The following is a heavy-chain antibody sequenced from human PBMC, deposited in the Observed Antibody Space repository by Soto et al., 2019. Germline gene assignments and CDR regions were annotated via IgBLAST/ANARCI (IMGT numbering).Heavy chain of an antibody. CDR3: ARDRTMTGPNYYYYFGMDV. Sequence: QVQLVQSGAEVKKPGSSVKVSCKASGGTFSSYTISWVRQAPGQGLEWMGRIIPILGIANYAQKFQGRVTITADKSTSTAYMELSSLRAEDTAVYYCARDRTMTGPNYYYYFGMDVWGQGTTVTVSS. D-gene: IGHD3-9*01. CDR2: IIPILGIA. CDR1: GGTFSSYT. J-gene: IGHJ6*02. V-gene: IGHV1-69*08.